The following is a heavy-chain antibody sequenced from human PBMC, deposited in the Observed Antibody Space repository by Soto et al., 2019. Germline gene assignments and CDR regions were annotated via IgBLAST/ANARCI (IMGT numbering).Heavy chain of an antibody. V-gene: IGHV1-69*13. Sequence: SVKVSCKASGGTFSSYAISWVRQAPGQGLEWMGGIIPIFGTANYAQKFQGRVTITADESTSTAYMELSSLRSEDTAVYYCAREATIAVAGTYWFDPWGQGTLVTVSS. J-gene: IGHJ5*02. D-gene: IGHD6-19*01. CDR3: AREATIAVAGTYWFDP. CDR2: IIPIFGTA. CDR1: GGTFSSYA.